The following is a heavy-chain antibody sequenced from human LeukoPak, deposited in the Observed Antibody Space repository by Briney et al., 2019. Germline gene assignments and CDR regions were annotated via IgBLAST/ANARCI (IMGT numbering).Heavy chain of an antibody. J-gene: IGHJ5*02. V-gene: IGHV4-39*01. CDR3: ARRAYYYDSSGYFGPVFDP. D-gene: IGHD3-22*01. CDR2: IYYSGST. CDR1: GGSISSSSYY. Sequence: SETLSLTCTVSGGSISSSSYYWGWIRQPPGKGLEWIGSIYYSGSTYYNPSLKSRVTISVDTSKNQFSLKLSSVTAADTAVYYCARRAYYYDSSGYFGPVFDPWGQGTLVTVSS.